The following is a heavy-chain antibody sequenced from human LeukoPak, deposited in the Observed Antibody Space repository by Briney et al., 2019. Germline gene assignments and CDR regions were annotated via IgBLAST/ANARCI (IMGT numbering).Heavy chain of an antibody. CDR2: INPSGGST. D-gene: IGHD4-17*01. Sequence: ASVKVSCKASGYTFTNYYMHWVRQAPGQGLEYMGVINPSGGSTSYAQKFQGRVTITRNTSISTAYMELSSLRSEDTAVYYCARVGLRKDWFDPWGQGTLVTVSS. CDR1: GYTFTNYY. CDR3: ARVGLRKDWFDP. J-gene: IGHJ5*02. V-gene: IGHV1-46*01.